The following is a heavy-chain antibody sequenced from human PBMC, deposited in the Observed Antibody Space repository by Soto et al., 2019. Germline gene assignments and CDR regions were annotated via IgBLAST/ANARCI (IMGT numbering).Heavy chain of an antibody. CDR2: INHSGST. Sequence: SETLSLTCAVYGGSFSGYYWSWIRQPPGKGLEWIGEINHSGSTNYNPSLKSRVTISVDTSKNQFSLKLSSVTAADTAVYYCARCQVVVVAAEPFDAFDIWGQGTMVTVSS. D-gene: IGHD2-15*01. CDR1: GGSFSGYY. J-gene: IGHJ3*02. CDR3: ARCQVVVVAAEPFDAFDI. V-gene: IGHV4-34*01.